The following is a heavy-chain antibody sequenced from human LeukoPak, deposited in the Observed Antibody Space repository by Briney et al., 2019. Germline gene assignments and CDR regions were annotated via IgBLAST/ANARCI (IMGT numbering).Heavy chain of an antibody. J-gene: IGHJ4*02. CDR3: ARQGTSGYHYLDY. CDR2: ISYDGSSK. V-gene: IGHV3-30*04. CDR1: GFTFSTYA. Sequence: GMSLRLSCAASGFTFSTYAMHWVRQAPGKGLEWVALISYDGSSKYYAGSVKGRFTISRDNSKNTLYLQMNSLRAEDTAVYWCARQGTSGYHYLDYWGQGTLVTVSS. D-gene: IGHD3-22*01.